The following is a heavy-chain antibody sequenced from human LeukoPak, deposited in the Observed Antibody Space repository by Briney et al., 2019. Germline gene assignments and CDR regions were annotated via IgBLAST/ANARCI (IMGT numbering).Heavy chain of an antibody. Sequence: GGSLRLSCAASGFTFSSYGMHWVRQAPGKGLEWVAVIWYDGSNKYYADSVKGRFTISRDNSKNTLYLQMNSLRAEDTAVYYCAKEGGDYPTVPFDYWGQGTLVTVSS. V-gene: IGHV3-33*06. D-gene: IGHD4-17*01. CDR1: GFTFSSYG. CDR2: IWYDGSNK. J-gene: IGHJ4*02. CDR3: AKEGGDYPTVPFDY.